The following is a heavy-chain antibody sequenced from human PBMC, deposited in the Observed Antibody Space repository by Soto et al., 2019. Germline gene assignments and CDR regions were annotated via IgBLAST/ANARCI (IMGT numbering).Heavy chain of an antibody. CDR3: ARAHDSSGFNWFDP. J-gene: IGHJ5*02. CDR2: IYYSGST. V-gene: IGHV4-31*11. CDR1: GGSISSGGYS. D-gene: IGHD3-22*01. Sequence: SETLSLTCAVSGGSISSGGYSWSWIRQPPGKGLEWIGYIYYSGSTYYNPSLKSRVTISVDTSKNQFSLKLSSVTAADTAVYYCARAHDSSGFNWFDPWGQGTLVTVSS.